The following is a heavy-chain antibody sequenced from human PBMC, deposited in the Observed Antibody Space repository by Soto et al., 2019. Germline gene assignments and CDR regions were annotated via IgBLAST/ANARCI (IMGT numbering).Heavy chain of an antibody. D-gene: IGHD4-17*01. CDR1: GYSFTSYW. V-gene: IGHV5-10-1*01. CDR2: IDPSDSYT. J-gene: IGHJ3*02. Sequence: GESLKISCKGSGYSFTSYWISWVRQMPGKGLEWTGRIDPSDSYTNYSPSFQGHVTISADKSISTAYLQWSSLKASDTAMYYCATYHYGDYVAFDIWGQGTMVTVSS. CDR3: ATYHYGDYVAFDI.